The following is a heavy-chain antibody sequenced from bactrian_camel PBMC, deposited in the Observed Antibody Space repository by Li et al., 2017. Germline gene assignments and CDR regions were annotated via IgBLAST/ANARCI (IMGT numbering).Heavy chain of an antibody. Sequence: VQLVESGGGSVQAGGSLRLSCVASGYSVSKGYMAWFRQAPGKEREGVAAIDSTGSPTYAYSVKDRFTISKDNVQNTLYLQMNDLKPEDTAIYYCAADFYNLQLARSYTYWGQGTQVTVS. V-gene: IGHV3S53*01. CDR2: IDSTGSP. J-gene: IGHJ4*01. CDR1: GYSVSKGY. CDR3: AADFYNLQLARSYTY. D-gene: IGHD7*01.